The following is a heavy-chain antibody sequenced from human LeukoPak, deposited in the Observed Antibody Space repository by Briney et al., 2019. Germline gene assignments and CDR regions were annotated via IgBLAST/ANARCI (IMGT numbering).Heavy chain of an antibody. V-gene: IGHV3-23*01. CDR3: GKDYVEFDS. CDR2: IIGSGGSA. D-gene: IGHD3-16*01. J-gene: IGHJ4*02. Sequence: GGSLRLSCAASGFTFSGYAMTWVRQAPGKGLEWVVAIIGSGGSAFYADSVKGRFTISRDNSRNTLFLQMNSLRVEDTAVYYCGKDYVEFDSWGQGTLVTVSS. CDR1: GFTFSGYA.